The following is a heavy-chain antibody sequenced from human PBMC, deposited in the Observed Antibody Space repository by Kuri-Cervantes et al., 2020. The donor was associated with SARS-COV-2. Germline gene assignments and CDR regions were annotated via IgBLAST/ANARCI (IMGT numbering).Heavy chain of an antibody. V-gene: IGHV1-2*02. CDR1: GYTFTGYY. J-gene: IGHJ4*02. D-gene: IGHD5-18*01. CDR3: ARGLTLEGDSYGYHY. Sequence: ASVKVSCKAPGYTFTGYYMHWVRQAPGQGLEWMGWINPNSGGTNYAQKFRGRVTMTRDTSISTAYMELSRLRSDDTAVYYCARGLTLEGDSYGYHYWGQGTLVTVSS. CDR2: INPNSGGT.